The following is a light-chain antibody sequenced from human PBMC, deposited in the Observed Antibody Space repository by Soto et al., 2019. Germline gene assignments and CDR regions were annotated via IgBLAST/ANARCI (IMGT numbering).Light chain of an antibody. CDR2: TTN. V-gene: IGLV1-44*01. CDR3: AAWDDSLNGHV. CDR1: SSNIGTSS. Sequence: QSVLTHPHSASGTPGQRVTIPCSGSSSNIGTSSVHWFQQLPGTAPKLLISTTNQRPSGVPERFSGSKSGTSASLAISGLQSEDEADYYCAAWDDSLNGHVFGTGTRSPS. J-gene: IGLJ1*01.